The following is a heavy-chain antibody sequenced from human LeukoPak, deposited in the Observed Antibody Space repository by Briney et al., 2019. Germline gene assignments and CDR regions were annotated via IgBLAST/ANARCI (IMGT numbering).Heavy chain of an antibody. V-gene: IGHV4-31*03. CDR3: ARARDYCYS. Sequence: PSGTLSLTCTVSGGSISSGGYYWSCIRQHPGKGLEWIGYIYYSGSTYSNPSIKSRPDISVDTSKNQFSLKLGPVTAVDTAVYYCARARDYCYSCGQRNLGTVSS. J-gene: IGHJ5*01. CDR2: IYYSGST. CDR1: GGSISSGGYY. D-gene: IGHD4-17*01.